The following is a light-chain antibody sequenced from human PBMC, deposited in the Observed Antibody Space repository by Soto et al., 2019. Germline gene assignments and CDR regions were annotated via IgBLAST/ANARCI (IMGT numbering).Light chain of an antibody. CDR1: QSINNW. Sequence: DIQMTQSPSTLSASVGDRVTIICRASQSINNWLAWYQQKPGKAPKFLIYDASNLESGVPSRFSGSASGTEFTLTISSLQPDDFATYYCQQYDNYPLTFGGGTKVDI. V-gene: IGKV1-5*02. CDR2: DAS. CDR3: QQYDNYPLT. J-gene: IGKJ4*01.